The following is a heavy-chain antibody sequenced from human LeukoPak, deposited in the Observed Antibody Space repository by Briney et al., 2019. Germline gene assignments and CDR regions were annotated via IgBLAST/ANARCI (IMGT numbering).Heavy chain of an antibody. CDR1: GGSISSYY. J-gene: IGHJ6*02. V-gene: IGHV4-59*01. Sequence: PSEILSLTCTVSGGSISSYYWSWIRQPPGKGLEWIGYIYYSGSTNYNPSLKSRVTISVDTSKNQFSLKLSSVTAADTAVYYCARDSGSGYYYGMDVWGQGTTVTVSS. D-gene: IGHD3-10*01. CDR3: ARDSGSGYYYGMDV. CDR2: IYYSGST.